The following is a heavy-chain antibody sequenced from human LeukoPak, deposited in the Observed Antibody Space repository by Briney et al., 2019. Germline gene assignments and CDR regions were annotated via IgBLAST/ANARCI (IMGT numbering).Heavy chain of an antibody. Sequence: GGSLTLSCAPSGFTFSNGWMSWVRQAAAEGVEWVSAISNGGGRSTYYADSVKGRGTISRDNSKNTLYLQMNSLRAEDTALYCCARRIATGGRGFDIWGEGTMVTVSS. J-gene: IGHJ3*02. CDR1: GFTFSNGW. D-gene: IGHD6-25*01. CDR2: ISNGGGRST. CDR3: ARRIATGGRGFDI. V-gene: IGHV3-23*01.